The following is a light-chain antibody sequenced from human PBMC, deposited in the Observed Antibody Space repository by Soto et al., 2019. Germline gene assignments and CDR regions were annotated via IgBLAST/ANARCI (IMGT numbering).Light chain of an antibody. V-gene: IGKV1-33*01. Sequence: DIQMPQSPSSLSASVGDRVTITCQASQDINKFLSWYQKKPGKSPKLLIYAASNIETGVPSRFCGSGSVTTFIFTISSLQAEDIATYYCEQYYYFPRTFGGGTNVEIK. CDR3: EQYYYFPRT. CDR1: QDINKF. J-gene: IGKJ4*01. CDR2: AAS.